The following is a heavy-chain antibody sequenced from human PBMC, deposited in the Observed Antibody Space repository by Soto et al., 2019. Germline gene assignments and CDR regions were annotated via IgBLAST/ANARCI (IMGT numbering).Heavy chain of an antibody. CDR1: GFTFSSYG. V-gene: IGHV3-33*01. D-gene: IGHD3-22*01. CDR2: IWYDGSNK. CDR3: ARPLLYYDSSGYYLAGAFDI. J-gene: IGHJ3*02. Sequence: GGSLRLSCAASGFTFSSYGMHWVRQAPGKGLEWVAVIWYDGSNKYYADSVKGRFTISRDNSKNTLYLQMNSLRAEDTAVYYCARPLLYYDSSGYYLAGAFDIWGQGTMVTVSS.